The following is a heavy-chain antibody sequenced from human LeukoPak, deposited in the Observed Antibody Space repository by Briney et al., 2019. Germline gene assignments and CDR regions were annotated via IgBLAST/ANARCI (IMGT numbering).Heavy chain of an antibody. J-gene: IGHJ2*01. CDR1: GFTFSIHN. V-gene: IGHV3-48*04. CDR3: ARDQPRTKTTGYFDL. Sequence: GGSLRLSCAASGFTFSIHNMDWVRQAPGKGLEWISYISSGGGATHYADSVKGRFTISRDNAKNSLYLQMNSLRAEDTAVYYCARDQPRTKTTGYFDLWGRGTLVTVSS. D-gene: IGHD1-1*01. CDR2: ISSGGGAT.